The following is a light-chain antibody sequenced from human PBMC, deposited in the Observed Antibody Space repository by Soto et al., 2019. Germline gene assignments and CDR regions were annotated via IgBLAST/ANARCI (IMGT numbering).Light chain of an antibody. V-gene: IGKV3-15*01. CDR3: QQYNIWRSIS. Sequence: EIVMTQSPATLSVSPGERATLSGRASQSISNKLAWYQHKPGQAPRLLIYDTSTRVAGIPARFTGSGSGTDFTLTISSLQSEDFAVYYCQQYNIWRSISFGQGTRLEIK. CDR1: QSISNK. CDR2: DTS. J-gene: IGKJ5*01.